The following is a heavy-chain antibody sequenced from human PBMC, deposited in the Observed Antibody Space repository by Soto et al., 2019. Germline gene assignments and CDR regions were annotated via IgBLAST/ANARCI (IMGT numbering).Heavy chain of an antibody. Sequence: PGGSLRLSCAASGFTFSSYSMNWVRQAPGKGLEGVSSISCSSSYIYYADSVKGRFTISRDNANNQLYLHMNRLTAEATAVYYCARVVDYCDPYYYYGMDVWGQGTTVTVSS. CDR1: GFTFSSYS. CDR2: ISCSSSYI. CDR3: ARVVDYCDPYYYYGMDV. J-gene: IGHJ6*02. D-gene: IGHD3-22*01. V-gene: IGHV3-21*01.